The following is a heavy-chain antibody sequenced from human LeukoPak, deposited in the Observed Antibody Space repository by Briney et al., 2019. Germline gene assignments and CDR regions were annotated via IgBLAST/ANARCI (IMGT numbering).Heavy chain of an antibody. V-gene: IGHV3-23*01. D-gene: IGHD6-13*01. Sequence: GGSLRLSCAASGFTFSSYAMSWVRQAPGKGLEWFSAISGSGGSAYYADSVKGRFTISRDNAKNSLYLQMNSLRVEDTAVYYCARDGFVGAADYWGQGTLVTVSS. CDR1: GFTFSSYA. J-gene: IGHJ4*02. CDR3: ARDGFVGAADY. CDR2: ISGSGGSA.